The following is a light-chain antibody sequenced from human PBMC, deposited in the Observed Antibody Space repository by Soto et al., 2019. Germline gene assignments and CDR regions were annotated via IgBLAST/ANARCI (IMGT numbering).Light chain of an antibody. V-gene: IGLV1-44*01. CDR1: SSNIGSHT. CDR3: AAWDDSLNGPV. CDR2: GDD. Sequence: QSVLTQPPSTSGTPGQRVAISCSGTSSNIGSHTVNWYQQLPGTAPKLLIYGDDQRPSGIPDRFSGSKSGTSASLAISGLQYEDEADYYCAAWDDSLNGPVFGGGTKLTVL. J-gene: IGLJ2*01.